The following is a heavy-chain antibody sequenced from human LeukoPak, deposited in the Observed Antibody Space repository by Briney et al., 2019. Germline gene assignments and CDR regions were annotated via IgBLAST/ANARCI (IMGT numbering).Heavy chain of an antibody. CDR1: GGSISSYY. Sequence: PSETLSLTCTVSGGSISSYYWSWIRQPPGKGLEWIGYIYISGSTNYNPSLKSRVTISVDTSKNQFSLKLSSVTAADTAVYYCARYVTGTTFVSWFDPWGQGTLVNVSS. J-gene: IGHJ5*02. CDR3: ARYVTGTTFVSWFDP. CDR2: IYISGST. V-gene: IGHV4-4*09. D-gene: IGHD1-20*01.